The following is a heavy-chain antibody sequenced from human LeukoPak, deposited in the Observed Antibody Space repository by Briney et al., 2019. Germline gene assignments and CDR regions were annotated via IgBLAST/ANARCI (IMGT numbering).Heavy chain of an antibody. CDR1: GGSISSYY. J-gene: IGHJ4*02. CDR3: ARAVAAPHYFDY. CDR2: IYSSGST. V-gene: IGHV4-4*07. D-gene: IGHD6-19*01. Sequence: PSETLSLTCTVSGGSISSYYWSWIRQPPGKGLEWIGRIYSSGSTTYNPSLKSRVTMSVDTSKNQFSLKLISVTAADTAVYYCARAVAAPHYFDYWGQGTLVTASS.